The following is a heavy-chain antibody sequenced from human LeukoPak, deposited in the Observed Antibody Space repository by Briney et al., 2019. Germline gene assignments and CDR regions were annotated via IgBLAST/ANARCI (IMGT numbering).Heavy chain of an antibody. CDR3: ARVGAYNWFDP. CDR2: IYYTGST. Sequence: SETLSLTCTVFGDSISSYYWSWIRQPPGKGLEWIAYIYYTGSTNYNPPLKSRVTISVDTSKNQFSLKLISVTAADTAVYYCARVGAYNWFDPWGQGTLVTVSS. CDR1: GDSISSYY. J-gene: IGHJ5*01. D-gene: IGHD3-10*01. V-gene: IGHV4-59*01.